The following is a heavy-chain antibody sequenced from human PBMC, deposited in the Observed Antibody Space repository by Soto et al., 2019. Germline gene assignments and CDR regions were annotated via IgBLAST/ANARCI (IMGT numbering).Heavy chain of an antibody. CDR2: ISSSGSTI. CDR1: GFTFSSYE. Sequence: GGSLRLSCAASGFTFSSYEMNWVRQAPGKGLEWVSYISSSGSTIYYADSVKGRFTISRDNAKNSLYLQMNSLRAEDTAVYYCARDSPFWSGYYDAFDIWSQGTMVTVSS. V-gene: IGHV3-48*03. CDR3: ARDSPFWSGYYDAFDI. D-gene: IGHD3-3*01. J-gene: IGHJ3*02.